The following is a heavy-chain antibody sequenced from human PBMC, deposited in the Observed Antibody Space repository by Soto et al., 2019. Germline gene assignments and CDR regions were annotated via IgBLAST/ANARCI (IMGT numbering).Heavy chain of an antibody. D-gene: IGHD2-21*02. CDR3: ARVMWVVGTFGDALHY. CDR1: GYTFTGYY. V-gene: IGHV1-2*02. J-gene: IGHJ4*02. Sequence: ASVKVSCKASGYTFTGYYMHWVRQAPGQGLEWMGWINPNSGGTNYAQKFQGRVTMTRDTSISTAYMELSRLRSDDTAVYYCARVMWVVGTFGDALHYWGQGTLVTVSS. CDR2: INPNSGGT.